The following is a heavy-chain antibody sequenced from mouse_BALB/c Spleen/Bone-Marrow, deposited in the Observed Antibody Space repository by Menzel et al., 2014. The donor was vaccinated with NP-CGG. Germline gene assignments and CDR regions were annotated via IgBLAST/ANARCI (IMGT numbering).Heavy chain of an antibody. J-gene: IGHJ1*01. V-gene: IGHV4-1*02. CDR3: ARPGYYGYQDV. CDR2: INPDSSTI. D-gene: IGHD1-2*01. CDR1: GYDFSRYW. Sequence: EVKLQESGGGLVQPGGSLKLSCAASGYDFSRYWMTWVRQAPGKGLEWIGEINPDSSTINYTPSLKEKFIISRDNAKNTLYLQMSKVRSEDTALYYCARPGYYGYQDVWGAGTTVTVSS.